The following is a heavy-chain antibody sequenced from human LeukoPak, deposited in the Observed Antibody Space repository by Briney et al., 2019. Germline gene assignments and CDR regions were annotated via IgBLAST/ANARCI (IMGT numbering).Heavy chain of an antibody. CDR2: IYYSGST. Sequence: SQTLSLTCTVSGGSISSYYWSWIRQPPGKGLEWIGYIYYSGSTNYNPSLKSRVTISVGTSKNQFSLKLSSVTAADTAVYYCARIPGIAAAGTVGYIDYWGQGTLVTVSS. CDR3: ARIPGIAAAGTVGYIDY. CDR1: GGSISSYY. V-gene: IGHV4-59*01. D-gene: IGHD6-13*01. J-gene: IGHJ4*02.